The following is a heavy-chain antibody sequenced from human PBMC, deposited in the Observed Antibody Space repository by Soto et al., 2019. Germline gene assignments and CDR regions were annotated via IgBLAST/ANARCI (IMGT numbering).Heavy chain of an antibody. J-gene: IGHJ6*03. CDR2: FYYSGST. CDR3: ARISVASRYMDV. V-gene: IGHV4-39*01. Sequence: QLQLEESGPGLVKPSETLSLTCTVSGGSISSSSYYWGWIRQSTGKGLEWIGSFYYSGSTYYSPSLKSRVTISGDTSKKQISLRLSSVTAADTAVYYCARISVASRYMDVWGKGSTVTVSS. CDR1: GGSISSSSYY. D-gene: IGHD5-12*01.